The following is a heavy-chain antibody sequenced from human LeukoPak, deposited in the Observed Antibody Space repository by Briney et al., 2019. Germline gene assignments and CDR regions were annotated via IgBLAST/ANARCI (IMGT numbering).Heavy chain of an antibody. CDR3: ARRYTNSWFFDY. D-gene: IGHD2-2*02. CDR1: GGSMTNYY. V-gene: IGHV4-59*08. J-gene: IGHJ4*02. Sequence: SETLSLTCTVSGGSMTNYYWTWVRQYPGKGLEWFGYVYYTGSVNYNPPLKSRVTILVDSSKTRFSLNLSSVTAADTAVYYCARRYTNSWFFDYWGQGALVTVSS. CDR2: VYYTGSV.